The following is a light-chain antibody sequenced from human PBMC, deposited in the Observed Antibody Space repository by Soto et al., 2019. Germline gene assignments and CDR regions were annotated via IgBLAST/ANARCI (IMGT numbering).Light chain of an antibody. Sequence: DIQVTQAPASLSASVGDRVTITCRASQGNNNYLAWYQQKPGKVPKLLIYAASTLQSGDPSRFSGSGSGTDFTLTISSLQSEDFATYYFQQYISAPLTVGGGTKVEIK. CDR2: AAS. CDR1: QGNNNY. CDR3: QQYISAPLT. J-gene: IGKJ4*01. V-gene: IGKV1-27*01.